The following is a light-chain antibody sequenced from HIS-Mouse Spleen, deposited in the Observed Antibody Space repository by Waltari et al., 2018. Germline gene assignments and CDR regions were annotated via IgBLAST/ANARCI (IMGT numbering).Light chain of an antibody. V-gene: IGLV3-10*01. CDR3: YSTDSSGNHRV. J-gene: IGLJ2*01. CDR2: EDS. CDR1: ALPKKY. Sequence: SYELTQPPSVSVSPGQTARITCSGDALPKKYAYWYQQKSGQAPVLVIYEDSKRPSGIPEGFSGSRSGTMATFTISGAQVEDEADYYWYSTDSSGNHRVFGGGTKLTVL.